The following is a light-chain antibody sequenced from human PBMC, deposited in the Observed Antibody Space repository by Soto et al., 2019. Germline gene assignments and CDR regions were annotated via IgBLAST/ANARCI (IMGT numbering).Light chain of an antibody. Sequence: DIQLTQSPSFLSASVGDRVTITCRASQGIRSYLAWYQQKPGKAPKLLIYAASTLQSGVPSRLSGSGSGTEFTLTISSLQPEDFATYSCQQLNSFPVTFGGGNKVEIK. CDR2: AAS. CDR1: QGIRSY. J-gene: IGKJ4*01. CDR3: QQLNSFPVT. V-gene: IGKV1-9*01.